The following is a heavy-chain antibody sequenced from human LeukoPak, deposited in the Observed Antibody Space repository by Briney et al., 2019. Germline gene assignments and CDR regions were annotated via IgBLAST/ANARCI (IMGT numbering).Heavy chain of an antibody. D-gene: IGHD1-26*01. CDR3: VRRPHYSGSYEGYFDY. CDR2: IYPGDSDT. V-gene: IGHV5-51*01. CDR1: GYSFTTYW. Sequence: KSGESLKISCKGSGYSFTTYWIGWVRQMPGKGLEWMGIIYPGDSDTRYSPSFQGHVTMSADKSISTAYLQWSSLKASDTAMYYCVRRPHYSGSYEGYFDYWGQGALVTVSS. J-gene: IGHJ4*02.